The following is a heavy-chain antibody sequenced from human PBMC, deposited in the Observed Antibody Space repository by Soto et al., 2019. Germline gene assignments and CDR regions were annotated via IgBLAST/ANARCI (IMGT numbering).Heavy chain of an antibody. CDR3: ARAGYYGSGSINAFDI. CDR2: IGTAGDT. J-gene: IGHJ3*02. V-gene: IGHV3-13*01. Sequence: PGGSLRLSCAASGFTFSSYDMHWVRQATGKGLEWVSAIGTAGDTYYPGSVKGRFTISRENAKNSLYLQMNSLRAGDTAVYYCARAGYYGSGSINAFDIWGQGTMVTVSS. D-gene: IGHD3-10*01. CDR1: GFTFSSYD.